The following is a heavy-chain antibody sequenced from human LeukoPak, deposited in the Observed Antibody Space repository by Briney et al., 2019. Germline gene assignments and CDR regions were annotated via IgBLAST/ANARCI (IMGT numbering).Heavy chain of an antibody. J-gene: IGHJ4*02. Sequence: PGGSLRLSCAASGFTFSSYWMSWVRQAPGKGLEWVANIKQDGSEKYYVDSVKGRFTISRGNAKNSLYLQMNSLRAEDTAVYYCARDFWNRVPSFDYWGQGTLVTVSS. D-gene: IGHD3-3*01. CDR1: GFTFSSYW. CDR2: IKQDGSEK. CDR3: ARDFWNRVPSFDY. V-gene: IGHV3-7*01.